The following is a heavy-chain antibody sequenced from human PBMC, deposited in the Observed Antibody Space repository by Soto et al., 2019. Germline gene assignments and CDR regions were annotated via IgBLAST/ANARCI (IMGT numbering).Heavy chain of an antibody. D-gene: IGHD3-3*01. CDR2: IRSKGNNYAT. CDR1: GFTFSGSA. J-gene: IGHJ6*03. Sequence: EVQLVESGGGLVQPGGSLKLSCAASGFTFSGSALHWVRQASGKGLEWVGRIRSKGNNYATAYGASLTGRFTISRDDSKNTAYLQMNSLNTEDTAVYYCSRQDSDFWSGKPQYYMDVWGKGTTVTVSS. CDR3: SRQDSDFWSGKPQYYMDV. V-gene: IGHV3-73*01.